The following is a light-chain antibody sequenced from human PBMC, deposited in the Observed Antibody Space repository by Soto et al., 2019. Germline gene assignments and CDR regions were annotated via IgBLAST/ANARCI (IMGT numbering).Light chain of an antibody. CDR3: SSFAGTNSFV. CDR2: EVT. CDR1: TSDIGAYNY. Sequence: QSALTQPPSASGSPGQSVTISCTGTTSDIGAYNYVSWYQQRPGKAPKLIIYEVTRRPSGVPDRIFGSKSYTTASLTVSGLQAEDEADYYCSSFAGTNSFVFWTGTKVTVL. J-gene: IGLJ1*01. V-gene: IGLV2-8*01.